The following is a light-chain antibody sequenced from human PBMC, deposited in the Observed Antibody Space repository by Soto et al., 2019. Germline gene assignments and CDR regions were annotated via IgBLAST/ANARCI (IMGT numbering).Light chain of an antibody. Sequence: EIVLTQSPVTLSLSPGERATLSCRASQSVSSYLAWYQHKPGQAPRLLIYDASSRATGIPDRFSGSGSGTDFTLAIISLEPEDFAVYYCQQRSNWNLTSGVGTKVDIK. CDR1: QSVSSY. CDR3: QQRSNWNLT. V-gene: IGKV3-11*01. CDR2: DAS. J-gene: IGKJ4*01.